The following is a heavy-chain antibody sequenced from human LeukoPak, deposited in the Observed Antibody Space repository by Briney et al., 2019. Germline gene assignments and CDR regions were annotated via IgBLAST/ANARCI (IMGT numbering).Heavy chain of an antibody. D-gene: IGHD2-21*01. Sequence: GGSLRLSCAASGFSFSGSAMHWVRQASGKGLEWVGRIRSKANSYATAYAASVKGRFTISRDDSKNTAYLQMNSLKTEDTAVYYCTSPKKGVIPHYYYMDVWGKGTTVTVSS. CDR2: IRSKANSYAT. V-gene: IGHV3-73*01. J-gene: IGHJ6*03. CDR1: GFSFSGSA. CDR3: TSPKKGVIPHYYYMDV.